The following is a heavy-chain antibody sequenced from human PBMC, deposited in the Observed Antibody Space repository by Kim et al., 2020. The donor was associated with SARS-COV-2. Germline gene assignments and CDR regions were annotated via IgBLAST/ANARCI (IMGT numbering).Heavy chain of an antibody. CDR2: ISYDGSNK. Sequence: GGSLRLSCAASGFTFSSYGMHWVRQAPGKGLEWVAVISYDGSNKFYADSVKGRFTISRDNSKNTLYLQMNNLRAEDTAVYYCAKSKDVILVETSPGSYWGQGTLVIVSS. CDR1: GFTFSSYG. D-gene: IGHD2-15*01. CDR3: AKSKDVILVETSPGSY. J-gene: IGHJ4*02. V-gene: IGHV3-30*18.